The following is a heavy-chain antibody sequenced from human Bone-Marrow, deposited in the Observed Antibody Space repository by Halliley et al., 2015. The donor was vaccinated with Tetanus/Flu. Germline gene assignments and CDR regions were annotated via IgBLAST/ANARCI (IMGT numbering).Heavy chain of an antibody. CDR2: NGDGGST. J-gene: IGHJ4*02. D-gene: IGHD2-8*01. CDR3: AREGGVLTDGAFDY. Sequence: NGDGGSTSYADSVKGRFTISRDNAKNPLYLQMNRLRAEDTAVYYCAREGGVLTDGAFDYWGQGTLVTVSS. V-gene: IGHV3-74*01.